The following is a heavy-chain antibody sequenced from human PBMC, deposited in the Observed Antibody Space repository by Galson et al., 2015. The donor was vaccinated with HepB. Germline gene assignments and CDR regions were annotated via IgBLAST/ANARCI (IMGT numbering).Heavy chain of an antibody. D-gene: IGHD4-11*01. CDR3: ARDHTVNVHYYYMDV. Sequence: SLRLSCAASGFTFSTYAMHWVRQAPGKGLEWVAVIIYDGSNKYYADSVKGRITISRDNSKNTLYLQMNSLRAEDTAVYYCARDHTVNVHYYYMDVWGTGTTDTVSS. V-gene: IGHV3-30-3*01. CDR2: IIYDGSNK. CDR1: GFTFSTYA. J-gene: IGHJ6*03.